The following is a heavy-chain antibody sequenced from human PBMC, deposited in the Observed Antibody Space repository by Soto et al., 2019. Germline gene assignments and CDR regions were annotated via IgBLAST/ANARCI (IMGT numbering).Heavy chain of an antibody. V-gene: IGHV4-4*02. Sequence: PSETLSLTCAVSGGSVSRANWWTGVRQLPGKGLEWIAEIYHSGSTNYNPSLKSRVTISIDKSKNHFSLNLNSVTAADTAVYYCARGRFTSVTTVTREYYFDYWGQGTLVTVSS. CDR2: IYHSGST. D-gene: IGHD4-17*01. J-gene: IGHJ4*02. CDR3: ARGRFTSVTTVTREYYFDY. CDR1: GGSVSRANW.